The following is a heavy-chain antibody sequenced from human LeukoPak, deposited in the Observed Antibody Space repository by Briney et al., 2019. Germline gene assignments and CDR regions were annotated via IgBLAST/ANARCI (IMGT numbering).Heavy chain of an antibody. Sequence: SVKVSCKASGGTFSSYAISWVRQAPGQGLKWMGGIIPIFGTANYAQKFQGRVTITADESTSTAYMELSSLRSEDTAVYYCARDIVVVPAAVNDAFDIWGQGTMVTVSS. J-gene: IGHJ3*02. CDR1: GGTFSSYA. D-gene: IGHD2-2*01. CDR2: IIPIFGTA. CDR3: ARDIVVVPAAVNDAFDI. V-gene: IGHV1-69*01.